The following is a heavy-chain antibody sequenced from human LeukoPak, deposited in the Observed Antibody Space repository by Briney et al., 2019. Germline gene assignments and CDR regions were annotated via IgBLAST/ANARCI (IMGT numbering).Heavy chain of an antibody. CDR3: ARARCSGGSCYYQFDY. J-gene: IGHJ4*02. D-gene: IGHD2-15*01. V-gene: IGHV1-69*04. CDR1: RGTFASYA. Sequence: ASVKVSCKASRGTFASYAISWVRQAPGQGLEWMGRIIPILGIANYAQKFQGRVTITADKSTSTAYMELSSLRSEDTAVYYCARARCSGGSCYYQFDYWGRETLVTVSS. CDR2: IIPILGIA.